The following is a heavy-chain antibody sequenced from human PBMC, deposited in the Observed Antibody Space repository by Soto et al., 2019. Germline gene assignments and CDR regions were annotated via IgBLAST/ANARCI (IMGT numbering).Heavy chain of an antibody. V-gene: IGHV3-53*02. D-gene: IGHD1-20*01. CDR1: GFTVSSNY. Sequence: EVQLVETGGGLIQPGGSLRLSCAASGFTVSSNYMRWVRQAPGKGLVWVSVINSGGSTYYADSVKGRFTISRDNSKNTLYLQMNSLRAEDTAVYYCARARVGACILDYWGQGTLVTVSS. J-gene: IGHJ4*02. CDR2: INSGGST. CDR3: ARARVGACILDY.